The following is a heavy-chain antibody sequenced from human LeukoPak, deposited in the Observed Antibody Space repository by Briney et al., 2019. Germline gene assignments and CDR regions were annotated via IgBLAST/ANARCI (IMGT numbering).Heavy chain of an antibody. CDR2: IYHSGST. J-gene: IGHJ4*02. CDR3: VTCRAYIRGGFDF. D-gene: IGHD2-15*01. Sequence: PSETLSLTCTVSGGSISSGGYYWSWIRQPPGKGLEWIGYIYHSGSTYYNPSLKSRVTISVDRSKNQFSLKLSSVTAADTAVHYCVTCRAYIRGGFDFWGQGALVTVSS. V-gene: IGHV4-30-2*01. CDR1: GGSISSGGYY.